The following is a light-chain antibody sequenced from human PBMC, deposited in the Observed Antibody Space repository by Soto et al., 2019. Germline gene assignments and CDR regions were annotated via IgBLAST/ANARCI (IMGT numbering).Light chain of an antibody. CDR3: SSYTSSSTYYV. CDR1: SSDVGGYNY. Sequence: LTPPASVSGSPGQSITISCTGTSSDVGGYNYVSWYQQHPGKAPKLMIYDVSNRPSGVSNRFSGSKSGNTASPTISGLQAEDEADYYCSSYTSSSTYYVFGTGTKVTVL. CDR2: DVS. V-gene: IGLV2-14*01. J-gene: IGLJ1*01.